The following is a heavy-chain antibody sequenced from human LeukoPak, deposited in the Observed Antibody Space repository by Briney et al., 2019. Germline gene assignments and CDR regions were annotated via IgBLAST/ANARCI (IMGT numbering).Heavy chain of an antibody. CDR3: ARHRIVGATKVYFDY. Sequence: PSETLSLTCAVYGGSFSGYYWSWIRQPPGKGLEWIGEINHSGSTNYNPSLKSRVTISVDTSKNQFSLKLSSVTAADTAVYYCARHRIVGATKVYFDYWGQGTLVTVSS. J-gene: IGHJ4*02. CDR2: INHSGST. V-gene: IGHV4-34*01. D-gene: IGHD1-26*01. CDR1: GGSFSGYY.